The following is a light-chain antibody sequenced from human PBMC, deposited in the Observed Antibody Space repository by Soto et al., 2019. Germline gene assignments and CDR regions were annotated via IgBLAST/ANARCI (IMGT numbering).Light chain of an antibody. Sequence: DIQMTQSPSTLSASVGDRVTITCRVSQSIKTWLAWYQRKPGRAPNLLIYDASSLQSGVPSRFSGSGSGTEFTLTISSLQPDDSATYYCQQYESYSWTFGQGTKVDNK. CDR1: QSIKTW. CDR3: QQYESYSWT. J-gene: IGKJ1*01. CDR2: DAS. V-gene: IGKV1-5*01.